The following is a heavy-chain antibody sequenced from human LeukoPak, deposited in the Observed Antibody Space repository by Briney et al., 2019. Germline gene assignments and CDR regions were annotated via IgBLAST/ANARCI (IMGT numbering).Heavy chain of an antibody. Sequence: ASVKVSCKVSGYTLTELSMHWVRQAPGKGLEWMGGFDPEDGETIYAQKFQGRVTMTEDISTDTAYMELSSLRSEDTAVYYCATGDFWSGSPSGYYYYGMDVWGQGTTVTVSS. D-gene: IGHD3-3*01. J-gene: IGHJ6*02. V-gene: IGHV1-24*01. CDR1: GYTLTELS. CDR2: FDPEDGET. CDR3: ATGDFWSGSPSGYYYYGMDV.